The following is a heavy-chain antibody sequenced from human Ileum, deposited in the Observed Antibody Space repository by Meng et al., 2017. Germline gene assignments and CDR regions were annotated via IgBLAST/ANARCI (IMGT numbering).Heavy chain of an antibody. CDR2: IFHTGST. CDR3: ATNKNKKIDY. D-gene: IGHD2/OR15-2a*01. Sequence: VPLQEAGPGLVEPSGTLSLTCVVSGDSISSSNWWNWVRQPPGKGLEWIGEIFHTGSTNYNPSLKSRVTISADKSKNQFSLNLSSVTAADTAVYYCATNKNKKIDYWGQGTLVTVSS. CDR1: GDSISSSNW. J-gene: IGHJ4*02. V-gene: IGHV4-4*02.